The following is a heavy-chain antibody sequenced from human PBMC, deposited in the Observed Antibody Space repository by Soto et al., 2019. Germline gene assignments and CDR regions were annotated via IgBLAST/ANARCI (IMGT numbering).Heavy chain of an antibody. D-gene: IGHD2-15*01. J-gene: IGHJ4*02. CDR1: GXSISSGFH. V-gene: IGHV4-38-2*02. CDR2: VYHSGTT. Sequence: LSLTFAVSGXSISSGFHWGWIRQPPGKGLEWIGSVYHSGTTYYNPSLKSRVPISVDTSKNQFSLKLRSVTAAGTAVYYCAGESVAEIGHWGQGTLVNVSS. CDR3: AGESVAEIGH.